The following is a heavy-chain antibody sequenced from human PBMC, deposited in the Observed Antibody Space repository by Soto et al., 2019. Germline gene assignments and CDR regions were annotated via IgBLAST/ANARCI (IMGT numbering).Heavy chain of an antibody. J-gene: IGHJ6*02. Sequence: ASVNXSCKASGYTFTRYAMHWVRQAPGQRLEWMGWINAGNGNTKYSQKFQGRVTSTRDTSASTAYMELSSLRSEDTAVYYWASSNRVAAPYGMDVWGQGTTVNVS. D-gene: IGHD6-13*01. V-gene: IGHV1-3*01. CDR3: ASSNRVAAPYGMDV. CDR1: GYTFTRYA. CDR2: INAGNGNT.